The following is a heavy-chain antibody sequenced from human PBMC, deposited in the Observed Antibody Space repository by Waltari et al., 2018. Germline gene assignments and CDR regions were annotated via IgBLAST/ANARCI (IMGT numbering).Heavy chain of an antibody. Sequence: EVQMLESGGGLVQPGGSLRLSCAASGFTFSRYVLTWVRQLPGKVLGLVSVIRGSGGDTFYADSVKGRFTISRDNSKNTLYLQMNSLRVEDTAVYYCAKDPNGDYVGAFDTWGQGTMVTVSS. J-gene: IGHJ3*02. CDR1: GFTFSRYV. CDR2: IRGSGGDT. D-gene: IGHD4-17*01. V-gene: IGHV3-23*01. CDR3: AKDPNGDYVGAFDT.